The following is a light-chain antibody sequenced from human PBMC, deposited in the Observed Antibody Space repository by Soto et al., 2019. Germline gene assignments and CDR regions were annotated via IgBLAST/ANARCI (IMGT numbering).Light chain of an antibody. CDR1: QSVTSNY. Sequence: EIVLTQSPGTLSLSPGERATLSCRASQSVTSNYLAWYQQKPGQAPRLLIYGASSRATGIPGRISGSGSGTDFTLTINRLESEDFAVYYCQQYGNSPWTFGRGTKVEIK. CDR2: GAS. V-gene: IGKV3-20*01. J-gene: IGKJ1*01. CDR3: QQYGNSPWT.